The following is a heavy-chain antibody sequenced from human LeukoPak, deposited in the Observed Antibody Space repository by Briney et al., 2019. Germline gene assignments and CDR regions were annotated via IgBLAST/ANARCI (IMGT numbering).Heavy chain of an antibody. Sequence: PGGSLRLSCAASGFTFSSYAMNWVRQAPGKGLEWVSAISGNGVGTYYADSVKGRFTISRDNSKNTLYLQINSLRAEDTAVYYYAKDQRDDGGNSGAFDIWGQGTMVTVSS. CDR3: AKDQRDDGGNSGAFDI. CDR1: GFTFSSYA. V-gene: IGHV3-23*01. J-gene: IGHJ3*02. CDR2: ISGNGVGT. D-gene: IGHD4-23*01.